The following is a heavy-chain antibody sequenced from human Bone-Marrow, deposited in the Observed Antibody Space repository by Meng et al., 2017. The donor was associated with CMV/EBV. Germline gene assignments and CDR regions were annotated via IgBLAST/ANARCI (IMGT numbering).Heavy chain of an antibody. D-gene: IGHD5-24*01. CDR2: ISGSGGST. V-gene: IGHV3-23*01. CDR3: ARGGYNSFCLDY. CDR1: GFTFSSYA. Sequence: GESLKISCAASGFTFSSYAMSWVRQAPGKGLEWVSAISGSGGSTYYADSVKGRFTISRDNSKNTLYLQMNSLRAEDTAVYYCARGGYNSFCLDYWGQGTLVTVYS. J-gene: IGHJ4*02.